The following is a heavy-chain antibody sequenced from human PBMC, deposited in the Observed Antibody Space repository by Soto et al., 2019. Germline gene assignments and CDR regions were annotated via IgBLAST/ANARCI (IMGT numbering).Heavy chain of an antibody. CDR1: GGSITTTGYY. CDR3: ARRTPLYASESSRFDP. V-gene: IGHV4-39*01. J-gene: IGHJ5*02. CDR2: MDYSGGT. D-gene: IGHD3-10*01. Sequence: SETLSLTCTVSGGSITTTGYYWGWIRRPPGKGLEWIGTMDYSGGTNYNPSRKSRVTISADTSKNQFSLRLTSVTAADTAVYFCARRTPLYASESSRFDPWGQGALVTVSS.